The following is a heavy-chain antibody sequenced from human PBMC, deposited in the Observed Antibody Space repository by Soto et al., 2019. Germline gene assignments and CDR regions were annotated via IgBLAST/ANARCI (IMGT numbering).Heavy chain of an antibody. D-gene: IGHD6-19*01. CDR3: AKCSPRYSSGLKAYYFDY. CDR1: GFTFSSYA. CDR2: ISGSGGST. Sequence: LRLSCAASGFTFSSYAMSWVRQAPGKGLEWVSVISGSGGSTYYADSVKGRFTISRDNSRNTLYLQMNSLRAEGTAVYYCAKCSPRYSSGLKAYYFDYWGRGTLVTVSS. J-gene: IGHJ4*02. V-gene: IGHV3-23*01.